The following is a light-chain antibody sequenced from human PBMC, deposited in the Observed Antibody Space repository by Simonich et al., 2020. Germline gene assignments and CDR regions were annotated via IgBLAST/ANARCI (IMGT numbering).Light chain of an antibody. V-gene: IGLV3-10*01. CDR1: ALPKKY. CDR3: YSTDSSGNHWV. CDR2: EDS. J-gene: IGLJ3*02. Sequence: SYELTQPPSVSVSPGQTASITCSGDALPKKYAYWYQQKSGQAPVLVIYEDSKRPSGLPERFSGSSSGTMATLTISGAQVEDEADYYCYSTDSSGNHWVFGGGTKLTVL.